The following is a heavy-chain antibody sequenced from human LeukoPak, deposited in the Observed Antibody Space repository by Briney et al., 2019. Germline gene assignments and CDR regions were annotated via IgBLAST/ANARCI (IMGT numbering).Heavy chain of an antibody. J-gene: IGHJ5*02. CDR2: ISGSGGST. CDR3: AKSLEGIAAAVGP. CDR1: GFTLSSDA. Sequence: GGSLRLSCAASGFTLSSDAMSWGRQAPGKGLEWVSAISGSGGSTYYADSVKRRFTISRDNSKNTLYLQMNSLRAEDTTVYYCAKSLEGIAAAVGPWGQGTLVTVSS. V-gene: IGHV3-23*01. D-gene: IGHD6-13*01.